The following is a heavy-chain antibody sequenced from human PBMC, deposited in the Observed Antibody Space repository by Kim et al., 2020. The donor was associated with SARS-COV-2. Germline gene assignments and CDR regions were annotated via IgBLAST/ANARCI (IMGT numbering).Heavy chain of an antibody. D-gene: IGHD6-6*01. CDR2: ISYDGSNK. V-gene: IGHV3-30*18. CDR3: AKDFDSSSTGGDY. CDR1: GFTFSSYG. Sequence: GGSLRLSCAASGFTFSSYGMHWVRQAPGKGLEWVAVISYDGSNKYYADSVKGRFTISRDNSKNTLYLQMNSLRAEDTAVYYCAKDFDSSSTGGDYWGQGT. J-gene: IGHJ4*02.